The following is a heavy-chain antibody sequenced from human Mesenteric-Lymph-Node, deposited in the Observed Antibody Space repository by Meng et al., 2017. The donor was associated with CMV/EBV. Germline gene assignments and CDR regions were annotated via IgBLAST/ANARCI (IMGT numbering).Heavy chain of an antibody. CDR3: AKDEKSRFLTV. Sequence: LSLTCAVYGGSFSGYYWSWIRQPPGKGLEWVSSISSTSSYVYYADSVKGRFTISRDNSKNTLYLQMSTLRVEDTAVYYCAKDEKSRFLTVWGQGTTVTVSS. D-gene: IGHD3-3*01. V-gene: IGHV3-11*06. CDR2: ISSTSSYV. J-gene: IGHJ6*02. CDR1: GGSFSGYY.